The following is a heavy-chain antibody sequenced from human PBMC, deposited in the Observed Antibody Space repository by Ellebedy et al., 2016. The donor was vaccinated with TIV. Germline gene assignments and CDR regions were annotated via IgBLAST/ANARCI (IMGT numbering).Heavy chain of an antibody. Sequence: AASVKVSCKASGYTFTTYAMHWLRQAPGQRLEWMGWINAGNGNTKYSQKFQGRVTITRDTSASTAYMELNRLKSDDKAVYYCARAPSVVFGSGSYRFAPWGQGTLVTVSS. CDR2: INAGNGNT. CDR1: GYTFTTYA. D-gene: IGHD3-10*01. V-gene: IGHV1-3*01. CDR3: ARAPSVVFGSGSYRFAP. J-gene: IGHJ5*02.